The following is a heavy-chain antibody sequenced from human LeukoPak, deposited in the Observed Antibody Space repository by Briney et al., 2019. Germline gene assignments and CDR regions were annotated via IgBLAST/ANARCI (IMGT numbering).Heavy chain of an antibody. CDR3: AREGRVTGYDFDY. CDR2: INSDGSST. V-gene: IGHV3-74*03. J-gene: IGHJ4*02. D-gene: IGHD5-12*01. Sequence: PGGSLRLSCEASGFTFSSYWMHWVRQVPGKGLVWVSRINSDGSSTTYADSVKGRFTISRDNAKNTLNLQMNSLRVEDTAVYYCAREGRVTGYDFDYWGQGTLVTVSS. CDR1: GFTFSSYW.